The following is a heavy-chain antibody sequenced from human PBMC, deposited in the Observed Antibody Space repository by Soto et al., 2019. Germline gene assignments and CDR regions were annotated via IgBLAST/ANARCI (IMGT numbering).Heavy chain of an antibody. CDR1: GFTFSSYA. V-gene: IGHV3-23*01. D-gene: IGHD5-18*01. CDR3: AKISGYSYGLRGYYFDY. Sequence: GGSLRLSCAASGFTFSSYAMSWVRQAPGKGLEWVSAISGSDGSTYYADSVKGRFTISRDNSKNTLYLQMNSLRAEDTAVYYCAKISGYSYGLRGYYFDYWGQGTLVTVSS. J-gene: IGHJ4*02. CDR2: ISGSDGST.